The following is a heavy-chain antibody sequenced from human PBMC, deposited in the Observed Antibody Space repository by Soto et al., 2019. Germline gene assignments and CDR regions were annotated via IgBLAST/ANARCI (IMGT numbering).Heavy chain of an antibody. D-gene: IGHD5-12*01. CDR1: GGSIGSYY. J-gene: IGHJ6*02. V-gene: IGHV4-59*12. CDR3: ARWLQFGSYYGLDV. CDR2: IYYSGST. Sequence: SETLSLTCTVSGGSIGSYYWSWIRQPPGKGLEWIGYIYYSGSTNYNPSLKSRVTISVDTSKNQFSLKLSSVTAADTAVYYCARWLQFGSYYGLDVWGQGTTVTVSS.